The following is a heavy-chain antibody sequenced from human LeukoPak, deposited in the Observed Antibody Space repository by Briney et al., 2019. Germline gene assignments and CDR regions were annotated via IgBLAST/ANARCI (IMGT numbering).Heavy chain of an antibody. D-gene: IGHD3-9*01. CDR2: IRYDGRNK. CDR3: AKGPNYDILTGWRKTYNAFDI. V-gene: IGHV3-30*02. Sequence: GGSLRLSCAASGFIFSNYDMHWVRQAPGKGLEWVAFIRYDGRNKYYADSVKGRFTISRDNSKNTLYVQMNSLRAEDTAVYYCAKGPNYDILTGWRKTYNAFDIWGQGTMVTVSS. J-gene: IGHJ3*02. CDR1: GFIFSNYD.